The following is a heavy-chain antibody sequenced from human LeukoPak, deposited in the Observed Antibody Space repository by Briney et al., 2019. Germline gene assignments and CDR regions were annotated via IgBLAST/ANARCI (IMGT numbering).Heavy chain of an antibody. Sequence: PGGSLRLSCAASGSTFSNDGMNWVRQAPGKGLEWVGRIKSKTDGATTDYAAPVQGRFTISRDDSENTLYLQINSLKTEDTAMYYVVTGVATTSYVFDIWGQGTMVTVSS. CDR3: VTGVATTSYVFDI. CDR2: IKSKTDGATT. D-gene: IGHD2-15*01. J-gene: IGHJ3*02. V-gene: IGHV3-15*01. CDR1: GSTFSNDG.